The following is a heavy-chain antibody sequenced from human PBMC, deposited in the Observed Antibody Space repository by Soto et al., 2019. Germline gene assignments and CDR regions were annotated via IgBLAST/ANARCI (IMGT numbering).Heavy chain of an antibody. CDR1: GFPLKISV. V-gene: IGHV3-23*01. Sequence: PGGSPKLASVASGFPLKISVMGGVRKDTGKGLEWVSVISGNGGRTHYADSVNGRVTISRDNSKNTLYLQMNRLRADDTAVYYCAKDGYSGYATAYYFDYWGQGTLDTVSS. CDR2: ISGNGGRT. CDR3: AKDGYSGYATAYYFDY. J-gene: IGHJ4*02. D-gene: IGHD5-12*01.